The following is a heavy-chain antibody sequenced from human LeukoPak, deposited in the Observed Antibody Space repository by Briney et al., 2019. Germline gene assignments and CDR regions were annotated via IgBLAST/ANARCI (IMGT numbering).Heavy chain of an antibody. V-gene: IGHV4-39*07. CDR2: IFYSGST. CDR3: AIAVAGTSLSDY. CDR1: SGSISTSNYY. J-gene: IGHJ4*02. Sequence: SETLSLTCTVSSGSISTSNYYWGWVRQPPGKALEWIGNIFYSGSTYYSPSLKSRVTISLDTSRNQFSLKLNSVTAADTAVYYCAIAVAGTSLSDYWGQGTLVTVSS. D-gene: IGHD6-19*01.